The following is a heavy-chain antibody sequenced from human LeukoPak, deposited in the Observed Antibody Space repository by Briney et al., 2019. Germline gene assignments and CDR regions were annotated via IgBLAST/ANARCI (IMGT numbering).Heavy chain of an antibody. V-gene: IGHV4-59*01. CDR2: IYYSGST. CDR1: GFAFSDYY. D-gene: IGHD3-22*01. J-gene: IGHJ3*02. CDR3: ARDRSSGYQGSFDM. Sequence: LSCAASGFAFSDYYMSWIRQAPGKGLEWIGYIYYSGSTNYNPSLKSRVTISVDTSKNQFSLKLNSVTAADTAVYYCARDRSSGYQGSFDMWGQGTMVTVSS.